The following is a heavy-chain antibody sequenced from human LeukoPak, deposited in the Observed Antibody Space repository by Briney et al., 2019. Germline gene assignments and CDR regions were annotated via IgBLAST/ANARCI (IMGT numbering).Heavy chain of an antibody. Sequence: GASVKVSCKASGYTFTGYYMHWGRQAPGQGLEWMGRINPNSGGINYAQKFQGRVTMTRDTSISTAYMELSRLRSDDTAVYYCARSITGGAFDIWGQGTMVAVSS. CDR2: INPNSGGI. CDR3: ARSITGGAFDI. V-gene: IGHV1-2*06. D-gene: IGHD1-14*01. J-gene: IGHJ3*02. CDR1: GYTFTGYY.